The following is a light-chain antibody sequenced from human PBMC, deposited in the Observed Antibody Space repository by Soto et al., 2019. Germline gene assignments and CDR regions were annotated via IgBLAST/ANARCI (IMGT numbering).Light chain of an antibody. CDR3: QVWDSSSGQV. CDR1: KIESKS. Sequence: SYELTQAPSVSVAPGQTATITCGGDKIESKSVHGLQQKSGQAPVLVVYDDSDRPSGIPERFSGSNSGNTATRTISRVEFGDEADYHCQVWDSSSGQVFGGGTKLSVL. V-gene: IGLV3-21*02. J-gene: IGLJ3*02. CDR2: DDS.